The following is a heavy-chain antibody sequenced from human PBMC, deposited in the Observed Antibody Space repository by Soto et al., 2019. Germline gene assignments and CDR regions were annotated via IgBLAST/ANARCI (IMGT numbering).Heavy chain of an antibody. D-gene: IGHD2-21*02. CDR3: ARAVYCGDDCYSYGMDV. Sequence: QVQVVQSGAEVKKPGASVKISCKTSGYSFTDDYLHWVRQAPGQGLEWVGWINPHSGSTNFAQKFLGRVSMTRETSISTAYMEFFSLTSDDTAIYYCARAVYCGDDCYSYGMDVWCQGTTVTVSS. V-gene: IGHV1-2*02. CDR1: GYSFTDDY. J-gene: IGHJ6*02. CDR2: INPHSGST.